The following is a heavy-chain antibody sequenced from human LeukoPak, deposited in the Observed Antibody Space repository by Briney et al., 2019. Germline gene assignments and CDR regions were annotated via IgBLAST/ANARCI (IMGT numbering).Heavy chain of an antibody. J-gene: IGHJ3*02. CDR3: ARDLLEVNAKRAFDI. Sequence: PSETLSLTCTVSGGSIRSYYWNWFRQPPGKGLEWIGYIYSSGSTNYSPSLKSRVTISVDTSNNQFSLNLSSVTAADTAMYYCARDLLEVNAKRAFDIWGQGTMVTVSS. CDR1: GGSIRSYY. CDR2: IYSSGST. V-gene: IGHV4-59*01.